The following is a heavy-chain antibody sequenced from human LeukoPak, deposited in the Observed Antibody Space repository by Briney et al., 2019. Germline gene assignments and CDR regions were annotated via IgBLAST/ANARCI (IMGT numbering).Heavy chain of an antibody. V-gene: IGHV3-9*01. D-gene: IGHD4-17*01. J-gene: IGHJ4*02. CDR3: AKAPHSSVTLFDY. Sequence: GGSLRLSCAASGFTFDDYAMHWVRQAPGKGLEWVSGISWNSGSIGYADSVKGRFTISRDNAKNSLYLQMNSLRAEDTAVYYCAKAPHSSVTLFDYWGQGTLVTVSS. CDR2: ISWNSGSI. CDR1: GFTFDDYA.